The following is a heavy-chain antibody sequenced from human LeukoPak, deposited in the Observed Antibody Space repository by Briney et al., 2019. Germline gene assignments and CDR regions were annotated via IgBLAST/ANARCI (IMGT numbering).Heavy chain of an antibody. CDR3: ARIVGATGRFDP. V-gene: IGHV1-69*13. D-gene: IGHD1-26*01. CDR1: GGTFSSYA. Sequence: SVKVSCKASGGTFSSYAISWVRQAPGQGLEWMGGIIPIFGTANYAQKFQGRVTITADESTSTAYMELSSLRSEDTAVYYCARIVGATGRFDPWGQGTLVTVSS. CDR2: IIPIFGTA. J-gene: IGHJ5*02.